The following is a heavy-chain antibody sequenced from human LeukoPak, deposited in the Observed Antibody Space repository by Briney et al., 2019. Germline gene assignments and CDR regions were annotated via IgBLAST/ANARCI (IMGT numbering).Heavy chain of an antibody. CDR1: GFTVSSNY. Sequence: GGSLRLSCAASGFTVSSNYMSWVRQAPGKGLEWVSVIYSGGSTYYADSVKGRFTISRDNSKNTLYLQMNSLRAEDTAVHYCARGIGVTSYYYYGMDVWGQGTTVTVSS. J-gene: IGHJ6*02. CDR3: ARGIGVTSYYYYGMDV. CDR2: IYSGGST. V-gene: IGHV3-66*01. D-gene: IGHD4-17*01.